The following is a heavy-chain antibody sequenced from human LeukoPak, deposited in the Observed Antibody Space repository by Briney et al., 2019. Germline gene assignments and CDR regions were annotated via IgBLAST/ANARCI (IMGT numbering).Heavy chain of an antibody. D-gene: IGHD6-13*01. CDR2: INSYRSST. CDR3: ARVRPGGYSSSWYLDY. J-gene: IGHJ4*02. V-gene: IGHV3-74*01. Sequence: GGPLRLFCAASGFTFSSYWMHWVRPPPAKGLMGVSRINSYRSSTSYADSVKGRFTISRGNANKPLHLQMNILRGHDTAVYYCARVRPGGYSSSWYLDYWGQGTLVTVSS. CDR1: GFTFSSYW.